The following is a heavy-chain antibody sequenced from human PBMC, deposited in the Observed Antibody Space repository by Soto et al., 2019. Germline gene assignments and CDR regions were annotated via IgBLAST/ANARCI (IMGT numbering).Heavy chain of an antibody. J-gene: IGHJ4*02. CDR3: TRRDSSGWNEGTDY. Sequence: EVQLVESGGGLVQPGGSLKLSCAASEFTFSGSAMHWVRQASGKGLEWVGRIRSKANSYATAYAASVKGRFTISRDDSRNTAYLQMNSLKTEDTAVYYCTRRDSSGWNEGTDYWGQGTLVTVSS. V-gene: IGHV3-73*02. CDR1: EFTFSGSA. CDR2: IRSKANSYAT. D-gene: IGHD6-19*01.